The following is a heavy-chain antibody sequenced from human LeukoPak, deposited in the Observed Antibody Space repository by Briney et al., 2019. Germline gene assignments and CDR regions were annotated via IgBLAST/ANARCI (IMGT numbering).Heavy chain of an antibody. J-gene: IGHJ4*02. D-gene: IGHD6-13*01. CDR1: GGSIRSYY. CDR3: ARAAAAGKGSFDY. Sequence: SETLSLTCTVSGGSIRSYYWSWIRQPPGKGLEWIGYIYYSGSTNYNPSLKSRVTISVDTSKNQFSLKLSSVTAADTAVYYCARAAAAGKGSFDYWGQGTLVTVSS. CDR2: IYYSGST. V-gene: IGHV4-59*01.